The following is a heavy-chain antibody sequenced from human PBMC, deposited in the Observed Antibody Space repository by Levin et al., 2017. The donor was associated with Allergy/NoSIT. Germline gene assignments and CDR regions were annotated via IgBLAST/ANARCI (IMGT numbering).Heavy chain of an antibody. V-gene: IGHV3-30*18. CDR2: ISYDGSNK. CDR1: GFTFSSYG. CDR3: AKERGYYGSGSYLAFDI. J-gene: IGHJ3*02. Sequence: GGSLRLSCAASGFTFSSYGMHWVRQAPGKGLEWVAVISYDGSNKYYADSVKGRFTISRDNSKNTLYLQMNSLRAEDTAVYYCAKERGYYGSGSYLAFDIWGQGTMVTVSS. D-gene: IGHD3-10*01.